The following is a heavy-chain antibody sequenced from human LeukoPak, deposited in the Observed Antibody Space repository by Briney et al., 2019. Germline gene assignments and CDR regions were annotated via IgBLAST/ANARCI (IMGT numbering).Heavy chain of an antibody. V-gene: IGHV1-69*13. CDR2: IIPIFGTE. D-gene: IGHD2-15*01. J-gene: IGHJ6*02. CDR3: ARGYCSGGSCRLPYGMDV. Sequence: ASVKVSCKASGGTFSSYAISWVRQAPGQGLEWMGGIIPIFGTENYAQKFQGRVTITADESTSTAYMELSSLRSEDTAVYYCARGYCSGGSCRLPYGMDVWGQGTTVTVSS. CDR1: GGTFSSYA.